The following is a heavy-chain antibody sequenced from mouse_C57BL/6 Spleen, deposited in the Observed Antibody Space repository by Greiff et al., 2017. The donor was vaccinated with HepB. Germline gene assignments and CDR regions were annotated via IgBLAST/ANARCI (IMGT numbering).Heavy chain of an antibody. CDR1: GFTFSSYG. CDR2: ISSGGSYT. V-gene: IGHV5-6*01. J-gene: IGHJ4*01. CDR3: ARAVIRGYYAMDY. Sequence: EVHLVESGGDLVKPGGSLKLSCAASGFTFSSYGMSWVRQTPDKRLEWVATISSGGSYTYYPDSVKGRFTISRDNAKNTLYLQMSSLKSEDTAMYYCARAVIRGYYAMDYWGQGTSVTVSS.